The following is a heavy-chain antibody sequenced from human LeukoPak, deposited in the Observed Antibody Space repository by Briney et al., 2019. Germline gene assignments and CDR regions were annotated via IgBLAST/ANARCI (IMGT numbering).Heavy chain of an antibody. V-gene: IGHV3-74*01. CDR1: GFTFSRYW. CDR2: INSDGSST. D-gene: IGHD3-10*01. J-gene: IGHJ4*02. CDR3: ARGGYYSSGTHDY. Sequence: PGGSLRLSCAASGFTFSRYWMDWVRQAPGKGLVLVSRINSDGSSTTYADSVKGRFTISRDNARDTLYLQMNSLRAEDTAVYYCARGGYYSSGTHDYWGQGTLVTVSS.